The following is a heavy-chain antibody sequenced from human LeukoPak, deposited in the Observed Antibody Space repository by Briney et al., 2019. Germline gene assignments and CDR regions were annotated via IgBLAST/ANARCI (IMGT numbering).Heavy chain of an antibody. Sequence: GGSLRLSCAASRFTFSSYEMNWVRQAPGKGLEWVSYISSSGSTVYYADSVKGRFTVSRDNAKNSLYLQMNSLRAEDTAVYYCARSVRGDVSGYYPLDYWGQGTLVTVSS. CDR3: ARSVRGDVSGYYPLDY. V-gene: IGHV3-48*03. D-gene: IGHD3-22*01. CDR1: RFTFSSYE. CDR2: ISSSGSTV. J-gene: IGHJ4*02.